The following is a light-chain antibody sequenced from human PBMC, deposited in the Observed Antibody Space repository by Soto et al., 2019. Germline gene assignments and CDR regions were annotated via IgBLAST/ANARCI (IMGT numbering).Light chain of an antibody. CDR2: GAS. CDR1: QSVSSSY. CDR3: QQYGSSPPIT. V-gene: IGKV3-20*01. J-gene: IGKJ5*01. Sequence: EIVLRQTPGTLSLSRGERATLSCRASQSVSSSYLAWYQQKPGQAPRLLIYGASSRATGIPDRFSGSGSGTDFTLTISRLEPEDFAVYYCQQYGSSPPITFGQGTRLEIK.